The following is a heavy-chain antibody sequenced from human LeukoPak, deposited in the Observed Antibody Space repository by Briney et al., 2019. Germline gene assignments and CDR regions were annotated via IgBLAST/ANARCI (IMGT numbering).Heavy chain of an antibody. CDR3: ASDKRDSSGYSYFDY. Sequence: ASVKVSCKASGDTFSSYAISWVRQAPGQGLEWMGGIIPIFGTANYAQKFQGRVTITADESTSTAYMELSSLRSEDTAVYYCASDKRDSSGYSYFDYWGQGTLVTVSS. CDR1: GDTFSSYA. V-gene: IGHV1-69*13. D-gene: IGHD3-22*01. J-gene: IGHJ4*02. CDR2: IIPIFGTA.